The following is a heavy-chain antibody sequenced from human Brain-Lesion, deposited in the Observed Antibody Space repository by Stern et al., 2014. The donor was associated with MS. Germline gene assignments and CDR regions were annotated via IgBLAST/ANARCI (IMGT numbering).Heavy chain of an antibody. V-gene: IGHV1-2*02. CDR1: GYIFTGYY. CDR3: ARDQRGITIFGVVTDYYYLGMDV. J-gene: IGHJ6*02. Sequence: VQLVESGAEVKKPGASVKVSCKTSGYIFTGYYIHWVRQAPGQGLEWMAWLNPNPGGTQYAQKVQGRVTMSSDTSISTAYVELSSLTSDDTAVYYCARDQRGITIFGVVTDYYYLGMDVWGQGTTVTVSS. D-gene: IGHD3-3*01. CDR2: LNPNPGGT.